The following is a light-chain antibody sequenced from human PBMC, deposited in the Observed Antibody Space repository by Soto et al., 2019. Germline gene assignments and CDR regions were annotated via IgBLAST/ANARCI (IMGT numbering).Light chain of an antibody. CDR1: SSDVGGYTY. CDR3: SSFTSSSTYV. J-gene: IGLJ1*01. Sequence: QSALTQPASVSASPGQSITISCTGTSSDVGGYTYVSWHQHHPGKAPKLIIYDVSNRPSGVSNRFSGSKSGNTASLTISGLQAEDEADYYCSSFTSSSTYVFGTGTKVTVL. CDR2: DVS. V-gene: IGLV2-14*03.